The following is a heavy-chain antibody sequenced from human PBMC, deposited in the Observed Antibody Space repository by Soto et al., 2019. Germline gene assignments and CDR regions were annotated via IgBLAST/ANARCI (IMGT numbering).Heavy chain of an antibody. J-gene: IGHJ4*02. V-gene: IGHV1-69*04. D-gene: IGHD2-15*01. CDR2: IIPILGIA. Sequence: EASVKVSCKASGGTFSSYTISCVRQAPGQGLEWMGRIIPILGIANYAQKFQGRVTITADKSTSTAYMELSSLRSEDTAVYYCAREDCSGGSCYSGVTNLGYWXQGTLVTVSS. CDR1: GGTFSSYT. CDR3: AREDCSGGSCYSGVTNLGY.